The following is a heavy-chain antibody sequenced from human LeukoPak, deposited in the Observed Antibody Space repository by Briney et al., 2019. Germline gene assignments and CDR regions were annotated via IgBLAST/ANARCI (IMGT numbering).Heavy chain of an antibody. CDR3: AKDTGYSSSRGYFDY. V-gene: IGHV3-7*03. Sequence: GGSLRLSCAASGFTFSSYWMSWVRQAPGKGLEWVANIKQDGSAKYYVDSVKGRFTISRDNAKNSLYLQMGSLRAEDMALYYCAKDTGYSSSRGYFDYWGQGTLVTVSS. D-gene: IGHD6-13*01. J-gene: IGHJ4*02. CDR1: GFTFSSYW. CDR2: IKQDGSAK.